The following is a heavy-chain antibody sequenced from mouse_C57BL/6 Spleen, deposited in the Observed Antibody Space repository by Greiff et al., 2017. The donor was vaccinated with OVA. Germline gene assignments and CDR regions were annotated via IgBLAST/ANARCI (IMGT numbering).Heavy chain of an antibody. Sequence: EVMLVESGGGLVKPGGSLKLSCAASGFTFSSYAMSWVRQTPEKRLEWVATISDGGSYTYYPDNVKGRFTISRDNAKNNLYLQMSHLKSEDTAMYYCARGAGARTAQALAYWGQGTLVTVSA. CDR1: GFTFSSYA. V-gene: IGHV5-4*03. CDR3: ARGAGARTAQALAY. D-gene: IGHD3-2*02. J-gene: IGHJ3*01. CDR2: ISDGGSYT.